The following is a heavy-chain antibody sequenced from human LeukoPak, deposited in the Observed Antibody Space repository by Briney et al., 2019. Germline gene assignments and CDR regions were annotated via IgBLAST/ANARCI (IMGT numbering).Heavy chain of an antibody. J-gene: IGHJ4*02. CDR2: IYYSGST. CDR3: ARDFFSGSTALGY. Sequence: SETLSLTCSVSCGSISSYYWSWIRQPPGKGLEWIGYIYYSGSTNYNPSLKSRVTISVDTSKNQFPLKLSSVTAADTAVYYCARDFFSGSTALGYWGQGTLVTVSS. CDR1: CGSISSYY. V-gene: IGHV4-59*01. D-gene: IGHD1-26*01.